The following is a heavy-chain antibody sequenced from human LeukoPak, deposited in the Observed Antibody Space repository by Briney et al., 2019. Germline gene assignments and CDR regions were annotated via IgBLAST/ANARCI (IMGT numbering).Heavy chain of an antibody. CDR2: IFYSGAT. CDR3: AGRTDSPNSFDC. J-gene: IGHJ4*02. V-gene: IGHV4-59*08. Sequence: SDTLSLTCTVSGGSISSYHWNWIRRPPGKGLEWIGNIFYSGATNYNPSLKSRVTISVDTSKKPISLWLSSVTAADTAVYYCAGRTDSPNSFDCWGQGTLVTVSS. CDR1: GGSISSYH. D-gene: IGHD1-1*01.